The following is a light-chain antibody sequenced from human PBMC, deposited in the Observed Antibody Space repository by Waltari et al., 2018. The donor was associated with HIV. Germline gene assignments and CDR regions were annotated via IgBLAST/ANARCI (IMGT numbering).Light chain of an antibody. CDR2: GNS. Sequence: QSVLTQPPSVSAAPGQRVTISCTGSRSNIGAGYDVHWYQQLPGTAPKLLIYGNSNRPSGVPDRFSGSKSGTSASLAITGLQAEDEADYYCQSYDSTGVFGGGTKLTVL. CDR1: RSNIGAGYD. V-gene: IGLV1-40*01. J-gene: IGLJ3*02. CDR3: QSYDSTGV.